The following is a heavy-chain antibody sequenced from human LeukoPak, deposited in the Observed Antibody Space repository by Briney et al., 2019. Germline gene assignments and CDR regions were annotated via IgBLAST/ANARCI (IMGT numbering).Heavy chain of an antibody. CDR2: IYYSGST. J-gene: IGHJ4*01. V-gene: IGHV4-59*12. Sequence: SETLSLTCTVSGDSISSYYWTWIRQPPGKGLEWIGYIYYSGSTNYNPSLKSRVTISVDTSKNHFSLRLSSVTAADTAVYYCARISYYLFDYWGQGALVTVSS. CDR1: GDSISSYY. CDR3: ARISYYLFDY. D-gene: IGHD3-22*01.